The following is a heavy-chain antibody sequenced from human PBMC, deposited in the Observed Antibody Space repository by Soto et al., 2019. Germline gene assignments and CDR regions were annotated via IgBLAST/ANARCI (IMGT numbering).Heavy chain of an antibody. J-gene: IGHJ6*02. CDR1: GVSFNNNG. Sequence: QVQLVQSGAEVKKPGSSVKVSCKTSGVSFNNNGIGWVRQAPGHGLEWMGGVSPPFRTSNYARKFQGRISLTADASQGTVNMELSSLTSEDTAQYYCARVLYYGSGSYSPYGMDVWGQGTTVTVSS. D-gene: IGHD3-10*01. CDR3: ARVLYYGSGSYSPYGMDV. CDR2: VSPPFRTS. V-gene: IGHV1-69*01.